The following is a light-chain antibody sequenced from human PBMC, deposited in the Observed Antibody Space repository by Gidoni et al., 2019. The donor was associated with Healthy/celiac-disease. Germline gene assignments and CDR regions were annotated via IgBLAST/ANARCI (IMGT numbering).Light chain of an antibody. CDR1: QDISNY. J-gene: IGKJ3*01. V-gene: IGKV1-33*01. Sequence: DIQMIQSPSSLSASVGARVTITCQASQDISNYLNWYQQKPGKAPKLLIYDASNLETGVPSRFSGSGSGTDFTFTISSLQPEDIATYYCQQYDNLPFTFGPGTKVDIK. CDR2: DAS. CDR3: QQYDNLPFT.